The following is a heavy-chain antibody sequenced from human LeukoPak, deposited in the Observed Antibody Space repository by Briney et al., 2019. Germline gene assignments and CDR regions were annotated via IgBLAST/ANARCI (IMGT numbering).Heavy chain of an antibody. Sequence: GGSLRLSCAASGFTFSGYWMTWVRQAPGKGLEWVANIKEDGSEKYYVDSVKGRFTISRDDAKNSLYLQMNSLRAEDTAVYYCARMESWELPVSATKYYYGMDVWGQGTTVTVSS. D-gene: IGHD1-26*01. V-gene: IGHV3-7*01. CDR3: ARMESWELPVSATKYYYGMDV. CDR1: GFTFSGYW. CDR2: IKEDGSEK. J-gene: IGHJ6*02.